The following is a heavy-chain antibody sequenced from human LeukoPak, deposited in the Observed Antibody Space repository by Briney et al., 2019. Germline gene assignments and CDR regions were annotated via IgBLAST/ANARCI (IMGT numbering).Heavy chain of an antibody. Sequence: ASVKVSCKASGYAFTSYYLHWVRQAPGQGLEWMSIINPSGASTSYEQKFQGRVTMTSDTSTSRVYMELSSLRSEDTAVYYCARGIVTAAGTGGWYFDYWGQGNLVTVSS. J-gene: IGHJ4*02. V-gene: IGHV1-46*01. CDR3: ARGIVTAAGTGGWYFDY. D-gene: IGHD6-13*01. CDR1: GYAFTSYY. CDR2: INPSGAST.